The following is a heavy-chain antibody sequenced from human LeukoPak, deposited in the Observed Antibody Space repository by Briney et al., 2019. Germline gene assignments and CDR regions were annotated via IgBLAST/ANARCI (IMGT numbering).Heavy chain of an antibody. CDR2: INHSGST. J-gene: IGHJ4*02. CDR3: ARDPIPIYCSGGSCSTYYFDY. V-gene: IGHV4-34*01. D-gene: IGHD2-15*01. CDR1: GGSFSGYY. Sequence: PSETLSLTCAVYGGSFSGYYWSWIRQSPGKGLEWIGEINHSGSTNYNPSLKSRVTISVDTSKNQFSLKLSSVTAADTAVYYCARDPIPIYCSGGSCSTYYFDYWGQGTLVTVSS.